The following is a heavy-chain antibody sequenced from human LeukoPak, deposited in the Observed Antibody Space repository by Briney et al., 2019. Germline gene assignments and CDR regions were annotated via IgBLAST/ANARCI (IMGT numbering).Heavy chain of an antibody. J-gene: IGHJ6*03. V-gene: IGHV4-39*01. CDR3: ARHGYYYYMDV. CDR2: IYYTGGT. Sequence: SETLSLTCSVSGGPITSSSYYWGWIRQPPEKGLEWIGSIYYTGGTYYSPSLKSRVTMSVDTSKNQFSLKLSSVTAADTAVYYCARHGYYYYMDVWGKGTTVTVSS. CDR1: GGPITSSSYY.